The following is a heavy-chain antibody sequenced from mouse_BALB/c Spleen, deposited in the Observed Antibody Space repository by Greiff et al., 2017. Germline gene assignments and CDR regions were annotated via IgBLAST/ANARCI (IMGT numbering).Heavy chain of an antibody. CDR1: GFTFTDYY. CDR3: AREPHYDYDGAMDY. V-gene: IGHV7-3*02. Sequence: EVKLMESGGGLVQPGGSLRLSCATSGFTFTDYYMSWVRQPPGKALEWLGFIRNKANGYTTEYSASVKGRFTISRDNSQSILYLQMNTLRAEDSATYYCAREPHYDYDGAMDYWGQGTSVTVSS. J-gene: IGHJ4*01. D-gene: IGHD2-4*01. CDR2: IRNKANGYTT.